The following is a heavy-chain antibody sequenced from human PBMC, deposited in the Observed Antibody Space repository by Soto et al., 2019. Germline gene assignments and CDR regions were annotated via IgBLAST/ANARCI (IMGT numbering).Heavy chain of an antibody. D-gene: IGHD4-17*01. Sequence: PSETLPLTCAVYGGSFSGYYWHWIRQPPGKGLEWIGEINHSGSTYYNPSLKSRVTISVDTSKNQFSLKLSSVTAADTAVYYCARGLETTVRYYYYGMDVWGQGTTVTVSS. V-gene: IGHV4-34*01. CDR2: INHSGST. J-gene: IGHJ6*02. CDR1: GGSFSGYY. CDR3: ARGLETTVRYYYYGMDV.